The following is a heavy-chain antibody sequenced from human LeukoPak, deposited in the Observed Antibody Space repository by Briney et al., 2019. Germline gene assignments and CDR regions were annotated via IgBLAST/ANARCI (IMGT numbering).Heavy chain of an antibody. CDR2: IYYSVST. CDR1: GGSISSSSYY. V-gene: IGHV4-39*07. CDR3: ARDLDY. J-gene: IGHJ4*02. Sequence: SETLSLTCTVSGGSISSSSYYWGWIRQPPGKGLEWIGSIYYSVSTYYNPSLKSRVTISVDTSKNQFSLKLSSVTAADTAVCYCARDLDYWGQGTLVTVSS.